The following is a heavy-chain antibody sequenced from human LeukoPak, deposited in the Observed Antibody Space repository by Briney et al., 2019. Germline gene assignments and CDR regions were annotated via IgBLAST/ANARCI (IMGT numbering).Heavy chain of an antibody. Sequence: EPGGSLRLSCAASGFTFSSYEMNWVRQAPGKGLEWVSYINTNGRTIYYADSLKGRFTISRDNAKNSLYLQMNSLGAEDTAVYYCARDSNWSPDYWGQGTLVTVSS. CDR3: ARDSNWSPDY. CDR2: INTNGRTI. CDR1: GFTFSSYE. D-gene: IGHD1-1*01. V-gene: IGHV3-48*03. J-gene: IGHJ4*02.